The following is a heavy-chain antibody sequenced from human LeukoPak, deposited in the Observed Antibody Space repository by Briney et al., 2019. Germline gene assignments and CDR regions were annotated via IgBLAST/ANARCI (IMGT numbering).Heavy chain of an antibody. Sequence: GGSLSLSCAASGFPFSSYSMNWVRQAPGKGLEWVSSISSSSSYIYYADSVKGRFTISRDNAKNSLYLQMNSLRAEDTAVYYCARDWDGSGSYFDYWGQGTLVTVSS. V-gene: IGHV3-21*01. J-gene: IGHJ4*02. D-gene: IGHD1-26*01. CDR2: ISSSSSYI. CDR1: GFPFSSYS. CDR3: ARDWDGSGSYFDY.